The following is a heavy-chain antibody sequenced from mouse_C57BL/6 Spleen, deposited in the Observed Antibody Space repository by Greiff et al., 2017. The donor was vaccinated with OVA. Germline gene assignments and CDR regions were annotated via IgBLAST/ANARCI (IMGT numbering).Heavy chain of an antibody. CDR1: GFTFSSYA. V-gene: IGHV5-4*03. D-gene: IGHD2-2*01. Sequence: EVKVVESGGGLVKPGGSLTLSCAASGFTFSSYAMSWVRQTPEKRLEWVATISDGGSYTYYPDNVTGRFTISRYNAKNNLYLQKSKRKSEDTAMDYCASRYVYDAWFAYWGQGTLVTVSA. CDR3: ASRYVYDAWFAY. J-gene: IGHJ3*01. CDR2: ISDGGSYT.